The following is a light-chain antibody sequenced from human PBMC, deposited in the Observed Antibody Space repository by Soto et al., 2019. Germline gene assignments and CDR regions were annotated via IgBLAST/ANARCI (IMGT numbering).Light chain of an antibody. V-gene: IGKV1-12*01. Sequence: DIQMTQSPSTLSASVGDRVTITCRASQSISIWLAWYQQQPGKAPKLLIYAASSLQSGVPSRFSGGGSGTHFTLIISSLQAEDFATYYCQQTNTFLPLTFGGGTKVEIK. CDR3: QQTNTFLPLT. J-gene: IGKJ4*01. CDR2: AAS. CDR1: QSISIW.